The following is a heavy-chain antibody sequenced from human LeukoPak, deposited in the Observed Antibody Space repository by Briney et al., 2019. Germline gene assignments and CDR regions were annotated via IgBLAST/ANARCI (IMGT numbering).Heavy chain of an antibody. J-gene: IGHJ4*02. CDR1: GFTFSNAW. V-gene: IGHV3-15*01. D-gene: IGHD4-17*01. CDR2: IKSKTDGGTT. Sequence: PGGSLRLSCAASGFTFSNAWMSWVRQAPGKGLEWVGRIKSKTDGGTTDYAAPVKGRFTISRDDSKNTLYLQMNSLKTEDTAVYHCTTLTTVTSADYWGQGTLVTVSS. CDR3: TTLTTVTSADY.